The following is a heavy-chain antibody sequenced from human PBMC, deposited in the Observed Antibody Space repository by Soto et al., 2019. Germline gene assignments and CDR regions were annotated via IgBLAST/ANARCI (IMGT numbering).Heavy chain of an antibody. D-gene: IGHD1-1*01. CDR3: ATEGAKTTWNFDY. Sequence: EVPLLESGGDLVQPGGSLRLSCVTSGFTFGSCGMNWDRQAPGKGLEWVAGVSPHRANTYYADSVWGRFIISRDESRNTVSLDMNGLRGDDSAVYYCATEGAKTTWNFDYWGPGTVVNVSS. J-gene: IGHJ4*02. CDR1: GFTFGSCG. V-gene: IGHV3-23*01. CDR2: VSPHRANT.